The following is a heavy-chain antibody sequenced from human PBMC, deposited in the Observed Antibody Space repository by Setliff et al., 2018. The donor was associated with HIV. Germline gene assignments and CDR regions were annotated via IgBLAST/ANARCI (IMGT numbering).Heavy chain of an antibody. V-gene: IGHV1-2*02. D-gene: IGHD3-3*01. CDR1: GYTFNDSF. CDR3: ARMQAYYNFWRSTYYFDY. CDR2: ITPDSGGT. Sequence: GASVKVSCKASGYTFNDSFIHWVRQAPGQGLEWMGWITPDSGGTNYAQKFQGRVTMTRDTSISTAYMELSSLRSDDTAVYFCARMQAYYNFWRSTYYFDYWGQGTPVTVSS. J-gene: IGHJ4*02.